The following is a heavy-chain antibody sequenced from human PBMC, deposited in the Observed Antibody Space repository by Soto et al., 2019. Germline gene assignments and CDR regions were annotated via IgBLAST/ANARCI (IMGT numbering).Heavy chain of an antibody. CDR1: GDIVSSNSAS. CDR2: TYYRSKWYN. CDR3: AIQPYDFWSGYYTTFDY. Sequence: QTLSLTCAISGDIVSSNSASCNLFMQSPSRCLECLGRTYYRSKWYNDYAVSVKSRITINPDTSKNQFSLQLNSVTPEDTAVYYCAIQPYDFWSGYYTTFDYWGQGTLVTVSS. D-gene: IGHD3-3*01. V-gene: IGHV6-1*01. J-gene: IGHJ4*02.